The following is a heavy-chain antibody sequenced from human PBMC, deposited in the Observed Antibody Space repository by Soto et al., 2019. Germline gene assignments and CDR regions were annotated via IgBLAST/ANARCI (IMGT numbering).Heavy chain of an antibody. CDR1: GGSFTGDY. CDR3: ARDLPPYGGRRSPPTGAFED. CDR2: VFGNGAGTP. D-gene: IGHD2-15*01. V-gene: IGHV4-4*07. Sequence: QVQLQESGPGLVRSSETLSLTCSVSGGSFTGDYWSWIRQPAGKGLQWIGRVFGNGAGTPIYNSLLKRRAGMSADPSKRQFSLTLTSVTAADTAVYYCARDLPPYGGRRSPPTGAFEDWGQGIMVTVSS. J-gene: IGHJ4*02.